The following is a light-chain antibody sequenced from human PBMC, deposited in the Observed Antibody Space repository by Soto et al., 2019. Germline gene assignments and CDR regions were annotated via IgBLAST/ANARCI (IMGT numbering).Light chain of an antibody. V-gene: IGLV1-40*01. CDR2: GNS. CDR1: SSNIGARYD. CDR3: QSYDSSLSGYV. Sequence: QSVLTQPPSVSGAPGQRVTISCTGSSSNIGARYDVHWYQQLPGTAPKFLIFGNSNRPSGVPDRFSGSKSGTSASLAITGLQAEDEADYYCQSYDSSLSGYVFGTGTKLTVL. J-gene: IGLJ1*01.